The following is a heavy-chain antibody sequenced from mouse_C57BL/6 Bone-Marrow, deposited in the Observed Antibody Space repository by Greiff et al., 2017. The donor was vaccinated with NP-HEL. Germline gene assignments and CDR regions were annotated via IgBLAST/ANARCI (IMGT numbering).Heavy chain of an antibody. CDR1: GYTFTSYT. D-gene: IGHD1-1*01. CDR3: AREDGSSIAY. J-gene: IGHJ3*01. V-gene: IGHV1-4*01. Sequence: LVESGAELARPGASVKMSCKASGYTFTSYTMHWVKQRPGQGLEWIGYINPSSGYTKYNQKFKDKATLTADKSSSTAYMQLSSLTSEDSAVYYCAREDGSSIAYWGQGTLVTVSA. CDR2: INPSSGYT.